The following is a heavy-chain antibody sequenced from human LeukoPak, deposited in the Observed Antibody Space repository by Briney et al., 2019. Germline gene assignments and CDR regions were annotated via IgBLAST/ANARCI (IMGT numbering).Heavy chain of an antibody. CDR2: ISSSSSTI. CDR3: ASGEWELLDYYGMDV. V-gene: IGHV3-48*02. Sequence: GGSLRLSCAASGFTFSSYSMNWVRQAPGKGLEWVSYISSSSSTICYADSVKGRFTISRDNAKNSLYLQMNSLRDEDTAVYYCASGEWELLDYYGMDVWGQGTTVTVSS. J-gene: IGHJ6*02. CDR1: GFTFSSYS. D-gene: IGHD1-26*01.